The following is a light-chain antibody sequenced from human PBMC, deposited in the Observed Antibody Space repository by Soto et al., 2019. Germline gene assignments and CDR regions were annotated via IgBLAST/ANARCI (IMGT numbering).Light chain of an antibody. CDR1: SSDVDGYKY. CDR2: EVS. CDR3: SSYTSSGTGGYF. V-gene: IGLV2-14*01. J-gene: IGLJ1*01. Sequence: QSALTQPASVSGSPGQSITISCTGTSSDVDGYKYVSWYQQHPGKAPKLMIYEVSNRPSGVSNRFSGSKSGNTASLTISGLQAEDEADYYCSSYTSSGTGGYFFGTGTKVTVL.